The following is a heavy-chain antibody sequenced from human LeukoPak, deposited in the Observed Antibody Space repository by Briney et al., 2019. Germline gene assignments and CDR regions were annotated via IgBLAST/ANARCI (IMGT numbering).Heavy chain of an antibody. Sequence: SETLSLTCTVSGASISGSGYYWGWIRQPPGKGLEWIGSIYSSGSTYYNASLQSRVTISLDTSRNQFSLKLNSVTAADTAVYYCAKSNGCGLVDIWGQGTMVTVSS. D-gene: IGHD2-21*01. CDR3: AKSNGCGLVDI. V-gene: IGHV4-39*07. J-gene: IGHJ3*02. CDR1: GASISGSGYY. CDR2: IYSSGST.